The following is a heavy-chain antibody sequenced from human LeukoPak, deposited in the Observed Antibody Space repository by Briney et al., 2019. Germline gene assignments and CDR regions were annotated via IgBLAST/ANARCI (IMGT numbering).Heavy chain of an antibody. Sequence: SETLSLTCTVSGASISSYYWSWTRQPPGKGLEWIGSIYTSGSTNYNPSLESRVTMSVDTSKNQFSLKLSSVTAADTAVYYCARVRAVAGIDYYFDYWGQGTLVTVSS. CDR1: GASISSYY. D-gene: IGHD6-19*01. CDR3: ARVRAVAGIDYYFDY. J-gene: IGHJ4*02. V-gene: IGHV4-4*07. CDR2: IYTSGST.